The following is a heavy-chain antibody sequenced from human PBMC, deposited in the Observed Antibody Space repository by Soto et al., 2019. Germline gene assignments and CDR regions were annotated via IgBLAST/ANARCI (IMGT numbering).Heavy chain of an antibody. CDR1: GFTFSDHY. Sequence: EVQLVESGGGLVQPGESLRLSCAASGFTFSDHYMDWVRQAPGKGLEWVGRCRNKDNSYTTEYAASVKGRFTTSSDDSQNALYLQMNSLKTCDTAVYYRAKGDYWSGAFYNTGSYGGQGTLVTVSS. D-gene: IGHD2-15*01. V-gene: IGHV3-72*01. J-gene: IGHJ4*02. CDR3: AKGDYWSGAFYNTGSY. CDR2: CRNKDNSYTT.